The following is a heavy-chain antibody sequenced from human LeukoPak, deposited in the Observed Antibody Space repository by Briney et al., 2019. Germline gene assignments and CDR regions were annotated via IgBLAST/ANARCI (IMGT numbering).Heavy chain of an antibody. Sequence: PSETLSLTCTVSGGSISSSGYYWGWIRQPPGKGLEWIGSIYYSGSTYYNPSLKSRVTISVDTSKNQFSLKLSSVTAADTAVYYCARHSKLLWFGELLSRFDYWGQGTLVTVSS. J-gene: IGHJ4*02. D-gene: IGHD3-10*01. CDR2: IYYSGST. V-gene: IGHV4-39*01. CDR1: GGSISSSGYY. CDR3: ARHSKLLWFGELLSRFDY.